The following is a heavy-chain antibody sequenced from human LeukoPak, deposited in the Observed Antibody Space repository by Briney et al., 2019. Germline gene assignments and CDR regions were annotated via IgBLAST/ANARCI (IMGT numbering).Heavy chain of an antibody. CDR3: ARPNMDKGHEGLTTGSFDY. Sequence: SETLSLTCAIYGGSLTNNFWSWVRQSPGKGLEWIGELNDRGSTNSNPSLESRITISVDTSKKQFSLKLTSVTAADTALYFCARPNMDKGHEGLTTGSFDYWSQGTQVTVSS. CDR1: GGSLTNNF. J-gene: IGHJ4*02. CDR2: LNDRGST. D-gene: IGHD2-2*03. V-gene: IGHV4-34*01.